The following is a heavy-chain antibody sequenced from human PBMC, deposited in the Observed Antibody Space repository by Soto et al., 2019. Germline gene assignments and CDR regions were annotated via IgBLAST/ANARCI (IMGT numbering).Heavy chain of an antibody. CDR2: ISWNGDTI. CDR3: VKGRAPGSYYYYGLDV. CDR1: GFTFNEYA. Sequence: PGGSLRLSCAPSGFTFNEYAMHWVRQAPGKGLEWVSSISWNGDTIGYADTVKGRFVISRDNAKNSLDLQMNGLRSEDTAIYYCVKGRAPGSYYYYGLDVWGQGTTVTVSS. D-gene: IGHD3-10*01. J-gene: IGHJ6*02. V-gene: IGHV3-9*01.